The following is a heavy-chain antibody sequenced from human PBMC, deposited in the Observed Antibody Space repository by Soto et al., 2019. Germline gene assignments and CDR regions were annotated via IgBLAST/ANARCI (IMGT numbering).Heavy chain of an antibody. CDR3: ARVSWREKYGMDV. CDR2: ITFSGNTV. CDR1: GFTFSDSY. J-gene: IGHJ6*02. V-gene: IGHV3-11*01. Sequence: GGSLRLSCAASGFTFSDSYMSWIRQAPGKGLEWISYITFSGNTVYYADSLKGRFTVSRDNAKNSLYLQMNRLRAEDTAVYYCARVSWREKYGMDVWGQGTTVTVSS.